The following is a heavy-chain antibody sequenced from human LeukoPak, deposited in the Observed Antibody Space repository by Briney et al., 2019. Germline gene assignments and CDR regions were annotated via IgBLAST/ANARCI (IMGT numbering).Heavy chain of an antibody. CDR3: AGDGQPLDYGDVT. Sequence: SETLSLTCSVSGGSISSGRYYWSWIRQPPGKGLEWIGYIYYSGSTNYNPSLKSRVTISVDTSKNQFSLKLSSVTAADTAVYYCAGDGQPLDYGDVTWGQGTLVTVSS. V-gene: IGHV4-61*01. CDR2: IYYSGST. CDR1: GGSISSGRYY. J-gene: IGHJ5*02. D-gene: IGHD4-17*01.